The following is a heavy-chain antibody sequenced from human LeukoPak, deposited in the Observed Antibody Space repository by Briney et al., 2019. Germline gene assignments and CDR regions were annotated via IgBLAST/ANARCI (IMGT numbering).Heavy chain of an antibody. CDR3: ARDSEPYGDYVDY. CDR2: ISTYNGNT. V-gene: IGHV1-18*01. J-gene: IGHJ4*02. D-gene: IGHD4-17*01. Sequence: ASVKVSYKASGYTFTSYGISWVRQAPGQGLEWMGWISTYNGNTKNAQKLQGRVTMTTDRSTRTVYMELRSLRSDDTALYYCARDSEPYGDYVDYWGQGTLVTVSS. CDR1: GYTFTSYG.